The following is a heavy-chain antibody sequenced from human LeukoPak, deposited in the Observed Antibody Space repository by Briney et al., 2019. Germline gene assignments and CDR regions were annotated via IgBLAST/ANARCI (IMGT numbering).Heavy chain of an antibody. Sequence: GGSLRLSCAASGLTLGNYWMSWVRQAPGKGLEWVANINLDGGDKSYVGSVKGRFTISRDNAKNSLYLQMNSLGAEDTAVYYCARDYAHSLDYGAQGTLVTVPS. V-gene: IGHV3-7*01. CDR1: GLTLGNYW. CDR2: INLDGGDK. J-gene: IGHJ4*02. CDR3: ARDYAHSLDY. D-gene: IGHD2-2*01.